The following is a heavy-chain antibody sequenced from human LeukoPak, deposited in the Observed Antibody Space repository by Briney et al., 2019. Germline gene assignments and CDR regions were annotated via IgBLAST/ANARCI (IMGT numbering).Heavy chain of an antibody. V-gene: IGHV1-8*01. CDR3: ARDGRNPGIAARPPPNDY. Sequence: ASVKVSCKASGYTFTSYDINWVRQATGQGLEWMGWMNPNSGNTGYAQKFQGRVTMTRDTSTSTVYMELSSLRSEDTAVYYCARDGRNPGIAARPPPNDYWGQGTLVTVSS. D-gene: IGHD6-6*01. CDR2: MNPNSGNT. CDR1: GYTFTSYD. J-gene: IGHJ4*02.